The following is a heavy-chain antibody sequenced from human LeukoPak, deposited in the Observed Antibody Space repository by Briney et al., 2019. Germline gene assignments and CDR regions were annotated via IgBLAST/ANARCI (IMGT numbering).Heavy chain of an antibody. CDR2: IYYSGST. J-gene: IGHJ4*02. CDR1: GGSISSSSYY. CDR3: ARVLGYSGYKY. V-gene: IGHV4-39*07. D-gene: IGHD5-12*01. Sequence: SETLSLTCTVSGGSISSSSYYWGWIRQPPGKGLEWIGSIYYSGSTNYNPSLRSRLTISVDTSKNQFSLKLSSVTAADTAVYYCARVLGYSGYKYWGQGTLVTVSS.